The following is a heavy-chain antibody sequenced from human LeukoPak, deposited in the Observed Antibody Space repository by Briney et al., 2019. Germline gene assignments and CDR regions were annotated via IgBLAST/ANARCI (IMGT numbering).Heavy chain of an antibody. D-gene: IGHD3-10*01. CDR2: IYYSGST. J-gene: IGHJ3*02. CDR1: GGSVSSGSYY. Sequence: SETLSLTCTVSGGSVSSGSYYWSWIRQPTGQGLVWIGYIYYSGSTNYNPSLKSRVTISVDTSKNQFSLKLSSVTAADTAVYYCARETGDRVAFDIWGQGTMVTVSS. V-gene: IGHV4-61*01. CDR3: ARETGDRVAFDI.